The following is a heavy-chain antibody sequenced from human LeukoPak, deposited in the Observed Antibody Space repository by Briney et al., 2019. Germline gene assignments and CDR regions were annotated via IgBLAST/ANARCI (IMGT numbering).Heavy chain of an antibody. CDR3: ARGGEDIVVVPAAISEGNWFDP. J-gene: IGHJ5*02. D-gene: IGHD2-2*01. CDR2: IYYSGST. Sequence: PSETLSLTCTVSGGSISSYYWSWIRQPPGKGLEWIGYIYYSGSTNYNPSLKSRVTISVDTSKNQFSLKLSSVTAADTAVYYCARGGEDIVVVPAAISEGNWFDPWGQGTLVAVSS. V-gene: IGHV4-59*01. CDR1: GGSISSYY.